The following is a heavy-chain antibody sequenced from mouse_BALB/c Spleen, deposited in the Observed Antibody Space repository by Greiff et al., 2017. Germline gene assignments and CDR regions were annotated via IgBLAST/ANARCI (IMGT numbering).Heavy chain of an antibody. J-gene: IGHJ3*01. Sequence: QVHVKQSGPELVRPGASVKMSCKASGYTFTSYWMHWVKQRPGQGLEWIGMIDPSNSETRLNQKFKDKATLTADKSSSTAYMQLSSLTSEDSAVYYCARSDYYYGNSWFAYWGQGTLVTVSA. CDR2: IDPSNSET. D-gene: IGHD2-1*01. V-gene: IGHV1S127*01. CDR3: ARSDYYYGNSWFAY. CDR1: GYTFTSYW.